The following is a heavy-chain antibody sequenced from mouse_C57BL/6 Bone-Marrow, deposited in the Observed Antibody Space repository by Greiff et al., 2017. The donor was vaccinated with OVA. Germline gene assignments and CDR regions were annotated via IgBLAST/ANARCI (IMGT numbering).Heavy chain of an antibody. Sequence: QVHVKQSGAELVRPGTSVKMSCKASGYTFTNYWIGWAKQRPGHGLEWIGDIYPGGGYTNYNEKFKGKATLTADKSSSTAYMQFSSLTSEDSAIYYCALLTTVVATRYFDVWGTGTTVTVSS. J-gene: IGHJ1*03. CDR1: GYTFTNYW. D-gene: IGHD1-1*01. CDR2: IYPGGGYT. CDR3: ALLTTVVATRYFDV. V-gene: IGHV1-63*01.